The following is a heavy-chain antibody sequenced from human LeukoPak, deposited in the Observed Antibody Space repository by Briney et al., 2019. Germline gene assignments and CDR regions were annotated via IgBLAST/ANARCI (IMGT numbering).Heavy chain of an antibody. CDR3: ARLRIEARPGGWFDP. Sequence: SESLSLTCTVSGDSISGYYWSWIRQPPGKGLEWNGYIYTSGSTNYNPSLKSRVTISVDTSKNQFSLKLSSATAADTAVYYCARLRIEARPGGWFDPWGQGTLVTVSS. D-gene: IGHD6-6*01. CDR2: IYTSGST. CDR1: GDSISGYY. V-gene: IGHV4-4*09. J-gene: IGHJ5*02.